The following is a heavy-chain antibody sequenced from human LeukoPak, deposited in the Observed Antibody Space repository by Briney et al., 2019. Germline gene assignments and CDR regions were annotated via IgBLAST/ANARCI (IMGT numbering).Heavy chain of an antibody. V-gene: IGHV1-2*02. CDR1: GYTFTGYY. Sequence: ASMKVSCKASGYTFTGYYMHWVRQAPGQGLEWMGWINPNSGVTNYAQKFQGRVTMTRDTSISTAYMELSRLRYDDTAVYYCARGDDILTGPFNWGQGTLVTVSS. CDR3: ARGDDILTGPFN. CDR2: INPNSGVT. J-gene: IGHJ4*02. D-gene: IGHD3-9*01.